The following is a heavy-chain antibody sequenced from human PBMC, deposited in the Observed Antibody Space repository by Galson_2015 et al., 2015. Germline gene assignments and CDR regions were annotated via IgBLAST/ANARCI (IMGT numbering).Heavy chain of an antibody. V-gene: IGHV1-46*01. CDR3: ARDADTTVIPYY. CDR1: GYSPSSYH. D-gene: IGHD4-17*01. Sequence: SVKVSCKASGYSPSSYHMHWVRQAPGQGLEWMGIFNPSGGSTKLSQNFQGRVTMTRDTSTSTVYMELSSLRSEDTAVYYCARDADTTVIPYYWGQGTLVTVSS. J-gene: IGHJ4*02. CDR2: FNPSGGST.